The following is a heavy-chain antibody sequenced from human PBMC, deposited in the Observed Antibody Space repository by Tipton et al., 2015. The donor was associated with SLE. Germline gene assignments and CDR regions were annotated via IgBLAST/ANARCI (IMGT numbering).Heavy chain of an antibody. Sequence: TLSLTCTVSGVSISDHSWGWIRQPPGKGLEWIGYISYSGRSNYNPSLKSQVTISLDTSKNQVSLKVSSVTAADTAVYYCARRFRDSHYFDYWGQGTLVTVSS. CDR1: GVSISDHS. J-gene: IGHJ4*02. V-gene: IGHV4-59*08. CDR2: ISYSGRS. CDR3: ARRFRDSHYFDY.